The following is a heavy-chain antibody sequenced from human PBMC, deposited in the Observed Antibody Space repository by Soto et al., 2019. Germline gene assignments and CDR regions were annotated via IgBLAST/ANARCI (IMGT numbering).Heavy chain of an antibody. CDR1: GGSISSGGYS. V-gene: IGHV4-30-2*01. CDR2: IYHSGST. CDR3: ARSYYDFWSGKGGAFDI. Sequence: QLQLQESGSGLVKPSQTLSLTCAVSGGSISSGGYSWSWIRQPPGKGLEWIGYIYHSGSTYYNPSFKSRVTLSVDRSKNQFSLKLSSVTAADTAVYYCARSYYDFWSGKGGAFDIWGQGTMVTVSS. J-gene: IGHJ3*02. D-gene: IGHD3-3*01.